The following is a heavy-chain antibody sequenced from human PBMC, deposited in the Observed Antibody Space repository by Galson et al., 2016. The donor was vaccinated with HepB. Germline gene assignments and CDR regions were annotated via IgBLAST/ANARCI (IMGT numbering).Heavy chain of an antibody. V-gene: IGHV3-23*01. Sequence: SLRLSCAASGFTFNNYAMSWVRQAPGKGLEWVSGLSGSGRTTYYADSVKGRFTIPRDNSKNTLYLQMNSLRAEDTAIYYCASSDYAYVWGTYRGLLNYWGQGTLVTVSS. J-gene: IGHJ4*02. D-gene: IGHD3-16*02. CDR1: GFTFNNYA. CDR2: LSGSGRTT. CDR3: ASSDYAYVWGTYRGLLNY.